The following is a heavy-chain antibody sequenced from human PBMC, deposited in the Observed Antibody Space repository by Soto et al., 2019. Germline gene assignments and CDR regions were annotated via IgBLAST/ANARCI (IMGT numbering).Heavy chain of an antibody. CDR3: ARDSGIAAGYYYYGMDV. CDR2: ISSSSSYT. J-gene: IGHJ6*02. CDR1: GFTFSDYY. Sequence: PGGSLRLSCAASGFTFSDYYMSWIRQAPGKGLEWVSYISSSSSYTNYADSVKGRFTTSRDNAKNSLYLQMNSLRAEDTAVYYCARDSGIAAGYYYYGMDVWGQGTTVTVSS. D-gene: IGHD6-13*01. V-gene: IGHV3-11*06.